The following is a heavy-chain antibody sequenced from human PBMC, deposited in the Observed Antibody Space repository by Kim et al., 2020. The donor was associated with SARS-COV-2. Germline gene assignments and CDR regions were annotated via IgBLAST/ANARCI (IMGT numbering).Heavy chain of an antibody. V-gene: IGHV3-30*04. CDR3: ARGGGGYNIKY. CDR2: ISYDGINK. CDR1: GFTFSGFA. Sequence: GGSLRLSCAASGFTFSGFALHWVRQAPGKGLEWVAVISYDGINKYYADSVKGRFTISRDNSKNTLYLQMNSLRAEDTAVYYCARGGGGYNIKYWGQGTLVTVSS. D-gene: IGHD5-12*01. J-gene: IGHJ4*02.